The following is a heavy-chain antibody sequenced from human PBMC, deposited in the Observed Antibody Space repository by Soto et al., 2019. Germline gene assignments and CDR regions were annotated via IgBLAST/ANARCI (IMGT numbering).Heavy chain of an antibody. V-gene: IGHV4-4*02. CDR2: IYHSGST. Sequence: QVQLQEPGPGLVKPSGTLSLTCAVSSGSISSGHWWNWVRQPPGKGLEWIGEIYHSGSTHYNPSLKSRVTMSGDKSMNQCSLKLTSVAAADTAVYYCATNSYYSLGVWGQGTRVTVSS. CDR1: SGSISSGHW. CDR3: ATNSYYSLGV. J-gene: IGHJ6*02.